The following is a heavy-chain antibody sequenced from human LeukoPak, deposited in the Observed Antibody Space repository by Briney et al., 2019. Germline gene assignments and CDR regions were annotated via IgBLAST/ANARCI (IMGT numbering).Heavy chain of an antibody. Sequence: GGSLRLSCAASGFTFSNYVMSWVRQAPGRGLEWVSAISGGGSTYYADSVKGRFTISRDNAKNSLYLQMNSLRAEDTAVYYCARDPYYYDSSGYTNPEDYWGQGTLVTVSS. CDR3: ARDPYYYDSSGYTNPEDY. J-gene: IGHJ4*02. D-gene: IGHD3-22*01. CDR2: ISGGGST. CDR1: GFTFSNYV. V-gene: IGHV3-23*01.